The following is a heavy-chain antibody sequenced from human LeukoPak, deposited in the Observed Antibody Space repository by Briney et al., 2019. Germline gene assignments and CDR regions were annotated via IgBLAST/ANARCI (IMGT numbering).Heavy chain of an antibody. Sequence: GGSLRLSCAASGFTFSSYSMNWVRQAPGKGLEWVSSISSSSSYIYYADSVKGRFTISRDNAKNSLYLQMNSLRAEDTAVYYCARNVLEWEPRHWGQGTLVTVSS. J-gene: IGHJ4*02. CDR3: ARNVLEWEPRH. V-gene: IGHV3-21*01. CDR1: GFTFSSYS. CDR2: ISSSSSYI. D-gene: IGHD1-26*01.